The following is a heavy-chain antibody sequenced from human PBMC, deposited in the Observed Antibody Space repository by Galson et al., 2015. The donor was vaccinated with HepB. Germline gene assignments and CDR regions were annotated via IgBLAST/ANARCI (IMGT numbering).Heavy chain of an antibody. CDR3: ARTSLTIFGVVRNFGDY. CDR1: GFTFSSYS. V-gene: IGHV3-21*01. D-gene: IGHD3-3*01. Sequence: SLRLSCAASGFTFSSYSMNWVRQAPGKGLEWVSSISSSSSYIYYADSVKGRFTISRDNAKNSLYLQMNSLRAEDTAVYYCARTSLTIFGVVRNFGDYWGQGTLVTVSS. J-gene: IGHJ4*02. CDR2: ISSSSSYI.